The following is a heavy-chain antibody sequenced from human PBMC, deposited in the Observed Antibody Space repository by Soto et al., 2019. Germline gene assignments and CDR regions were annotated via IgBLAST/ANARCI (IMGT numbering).Heavy chain of an antibody. V-gene: IGHV4-59*12. D-gene: IGHD2-21*01. CDR3: AKKSEIAVPRYYFDL. CDR2: IHYTGNT. CDR1: SGSISSYY. J-gene: IGHJ4*02. Sequence: SETLSLTCTVSSGSISSYYWSWIRQPPGKGLEWIGYIHYTGNTNSNPSLKGRVTLSIDPSWNQFSLRVEDTAVYYCAKKSEIAVPRYYFDLWGQGTLVTVSS.